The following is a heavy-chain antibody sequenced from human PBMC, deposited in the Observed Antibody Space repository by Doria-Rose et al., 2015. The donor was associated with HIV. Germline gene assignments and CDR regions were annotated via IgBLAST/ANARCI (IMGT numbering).Heavy chain of an antibody. CDR3: ARMGSYRELDY. V-gene: IGHV4-31*03. CDR2: TYYTGTS. Sequence: CSVSGASVSSRGYYWNWIRQVPGKGLESLGYTYYTGTSDYSPSLKSRLNTAVDTSKNQFSLKLSFVTVADTAVYYCARMGSYRELDYWGQGALVSVSA. D-gene: IGHD3-3*01. J-gene: IGHJ4*02. CDR1: GASVSSRGYY.